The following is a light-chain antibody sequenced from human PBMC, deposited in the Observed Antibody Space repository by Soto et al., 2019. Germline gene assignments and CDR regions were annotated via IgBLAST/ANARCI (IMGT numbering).Light chain of an antibody. V-gene: IGKV1-17*01. Sequence: IQMTQSPSSLSASVGDRVTITCRASQGIRNDLGWYQQKPGKAPKLLIYAASTLQSGVPSRFSGGESGTEYTLTISSLQPEDSATYYCQQLYIFPLTFGQGTRLEIK. CDR3: QQLYIFPLT. J-gene: IGKJ5*01. CDR1: QGIRND. CDR2: AAS.